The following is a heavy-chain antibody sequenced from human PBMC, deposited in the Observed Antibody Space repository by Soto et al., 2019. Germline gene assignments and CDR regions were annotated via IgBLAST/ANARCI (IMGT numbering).Heavy chain of an antibody. J-gene: IGHJ5*02. CDR3: ARDAKSTGSYFQDNCFDP. D-gene: IGHD1-26*01. V-gene: IGHV1-3*01. Sequence: ASVKVSCKASGYTFTSYAMHWVRQAPGQRLEWMGWINAGNGNTKYSQKFQGRVTITRDTSASTAYMELSSLRSEDTAVYYCARDAKSTGSYFQDNCFDPWGQGTLVTVSS. CDR2: INAGNGNT. CDR1: GYTFTSYA.